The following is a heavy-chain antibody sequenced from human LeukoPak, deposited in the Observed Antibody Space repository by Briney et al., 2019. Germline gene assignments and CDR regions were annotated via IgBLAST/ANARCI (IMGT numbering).Heavy chain of an antibody. CDR2: ISAYNGNT. V-gene: IGHV1-18*01. CDR3: ARIQAYCSGGSCYSNPFDY. J-gene: IGHJ4*02. D-gene: IGHD2-15*01. Sequence: ASVKVSCKASGYTFTSYGISWVRQAPGQGLEWMGWISAYNGNTNYAQKLQGRVTMTTDTSTSTAYMELRSLRSDDTAVYYCARIQAYCSGGSCYSNPFDYWGQGTLVTVSS. CDR1: GYTFTSYG.